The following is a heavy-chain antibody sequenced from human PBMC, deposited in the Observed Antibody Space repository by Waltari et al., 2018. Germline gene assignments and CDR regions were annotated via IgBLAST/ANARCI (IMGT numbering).Heavy chain of an antibody. V-gene: IGHV3-33*01. CDR1: GFTFSSYG. D-gene: IGHD6-19*01. CDR2: IWYDGSNK. J-gene: IGHJ6*02. Sequence: QVPLVESGGGVVQPGRSLRLSCAASGFTFSSYGMHWVRQAPGKGLEWVAVIWYDGSNKYYADSVKGRFTISRDNSKNTLYLQMNSLRAEDTAVYYCARAHSYIAVAGNHYYYYGMDVWGQGTTVTVSS. CDR3: ARAHSYIAVAGNHYYYYGMDV.